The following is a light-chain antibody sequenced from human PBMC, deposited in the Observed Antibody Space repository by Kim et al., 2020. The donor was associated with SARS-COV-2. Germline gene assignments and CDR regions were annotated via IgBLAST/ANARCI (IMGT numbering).Light chain of an antibody. CDR1: SGYSNYK. CDR2: VGTGGIVG. CDR3: GADHGSGSNFVRV. J-gene: IGLJ3*02. Sequence: QPVLTQPPSASASPGASVTLTCTLSSGYSNYKVDWYQQRPGKGPRFVMRVGTGGIVGSKGGGIPDRFSVLGSGLNRYLTIKNIQEEDESDYHCGADHGSGSNFVRVFGGGTQLTVL. V-gene: IGLV9-49*01.